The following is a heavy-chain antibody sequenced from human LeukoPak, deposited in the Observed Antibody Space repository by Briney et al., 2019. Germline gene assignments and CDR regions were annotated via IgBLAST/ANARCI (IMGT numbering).Heavy chain of an antibody. CDR2: ISYDGSNK. J-gene: IGHJ4*02. CDR3: AKEFSLGSSWLDY. V-gene: IGHV3-30*18. CDR1: GFTFSSYG. D-gene: IGHD6-13*01. Sequence: QPGGSLRLSFAASGFTFSSYGMHWVRQAPGKGLEWVAVISYDGSNKYYADSVKGRFTVSRDNSKNTLYLQMNSLRAEDTAVYYCAKEFSLGSSWLDYWGQGTLVTVSS.